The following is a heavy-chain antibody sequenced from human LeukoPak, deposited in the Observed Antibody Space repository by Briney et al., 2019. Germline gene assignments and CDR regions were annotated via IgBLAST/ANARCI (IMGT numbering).Heavy chain of an antibody. J-gene: IGHJ4*02. V-gene: IGHV1-69*13. CDR2: IIPIFGTA. CDR1: GGTFGSYA. Sequence: SVKVSCRASGGTFGSYAISWVRQAPGEGLEWMGGIIPIFGTANYAQKFQGRVTITADESTSTAYMELSSLRSEDTAVYYCAREPADYDILTEGVYWGQGTLVTVSS. D-gene: IGHD3-9*01. CDR3: AREPADYDILTEGVY.